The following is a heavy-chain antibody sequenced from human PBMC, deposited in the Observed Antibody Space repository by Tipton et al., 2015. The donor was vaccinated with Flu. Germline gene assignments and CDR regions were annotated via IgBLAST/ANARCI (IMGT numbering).Heavy chain of an antibody. J-gene: IGHJ4*02. D-gene: IGHD2-2*01. CDR2: IKQGGSEK. CDR3: ARTRGGYCSSTSCYADYFDF. Sequence: LSLTCAASGFTFSTYWMSWVRQAPGKGLEWVANIKQGGSEKYYVDSVKGRFTISRDNAKNPLYLQMNSLRAEDTAVYYCARTRGGYCSSTSCYADYFDFWGQGTLVTVSS. V-gene: IGHV3-7*01. CDR1: GFTFSTYW.